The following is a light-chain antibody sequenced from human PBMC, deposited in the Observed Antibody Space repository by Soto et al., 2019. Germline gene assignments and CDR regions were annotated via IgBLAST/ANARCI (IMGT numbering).Light chain of an antibody. V-gene: IGLV2-14*01. CDR2: EVS. CDR3: NSYTGSGIV. J-gene: IGLJ1*01. Sequence: QSVLTQPASVSGSPGQSITISCTGTSSDVGGYKYVSWYQHYPGKAPKLMIYEVSNRPSGVSNRFSGSKSGNTASLTISGLQAEDEADYYCNSYTGSGIVFGTGTKVTVL. CDR1: SSDVGGYKY.